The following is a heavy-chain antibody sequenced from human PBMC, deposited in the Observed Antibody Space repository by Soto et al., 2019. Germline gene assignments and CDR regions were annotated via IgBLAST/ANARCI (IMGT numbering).Heavy chain of an antibody. D-gene: IGHD2-15*01. CDR2: ISYDGSNK. CDR3: AKGTGSTRYYYYYGMDV. Sequence: GVLRLSCAASGFTFSSYGMHWVRQAPGKGLEWVAVISYDGSNKYYADSVKGRFTISRDNSKNTLYLQMNSLRAEDTAVYYCAKGTGSTRYYYYYGMDVWGQGTTVTAP. CDR1: GFTFSSYG. V-gene: IGHV3-30*18. J-gene: IGHJ6*02.